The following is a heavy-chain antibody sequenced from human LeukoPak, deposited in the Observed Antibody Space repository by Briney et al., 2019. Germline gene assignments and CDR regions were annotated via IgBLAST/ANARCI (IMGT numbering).Heavy chain of an antibody. Sequence: PGGSLRLSCAASGFTVSSNYMSWVRQAPGKGLEWVSVIYSGGSTYYADSVKGRFTISRDNSKNTLYLQMNSLRAEDTAVYYCATDIVVVPAAIRDAFDIWGQGTMVTVSS. J-gene: IGHJ3*02. CDR3: ATDIVVVPAAIRDAFDI. CDR1: GFTVSSNY. V-gene: IGHV3-53*01. CDR2: IYSGGST. D-gene: IGHD2-2*02.